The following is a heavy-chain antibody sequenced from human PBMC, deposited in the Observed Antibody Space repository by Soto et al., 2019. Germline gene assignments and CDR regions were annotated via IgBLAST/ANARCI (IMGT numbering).Heavy chain of an antibody. D-gene: IGHD6-19*01. Sequence: ASVKVSCEASGYTFSDYGFSWVRQAPGQGLEWMGWISGLNGNTNYAQRFRDRVTMTTDTSTNTVFMELRNLRSDDTALYYCTRVPFSSGWSDFWGQGTLVTVSS. V-gene: IGHV1-18*04. CDR3: TRVPFSSGWSDF. CDR2: ISGLNGNT. CDR1: GYTFSDYG. J-gene: IGHJ4*02.